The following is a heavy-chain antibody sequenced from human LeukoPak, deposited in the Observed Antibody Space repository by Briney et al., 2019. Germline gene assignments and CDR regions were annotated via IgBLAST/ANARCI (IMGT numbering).Heavy chain of an antibody. V-gene: IGHV4-34*01. CDR2: INHSGST. J-gene: IGHJ3*02. D-gene: IGHD2-2*01. CDR3: ARGGYCSSTSCYGADAFDI. CDR1: GGSFSGYY. Sequence: PSETLSLTCAVYGGSFSGYYWSWIRQPPGKGLEWIGEINHSGSTNYNPSLKSRVTISVDTSKNQFSLKLSSVTAADTAVYYCARGGYCSSTSCYGADAFDIWGQGTMVTVSS.